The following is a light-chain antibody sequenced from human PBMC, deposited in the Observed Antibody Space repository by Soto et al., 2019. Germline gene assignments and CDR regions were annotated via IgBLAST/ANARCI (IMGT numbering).Light chain of an antibody. J-gene: IGKJ3*01. CDR1: QSVSSK. V-gene: IGKV3-15*01. Sequence: EIVMTQSPAALSLSPGERATLSCRASQSVSSKLAWYQQKPGQAPRLLIYGASTRATGIPARFSGSGSGTEFTLTISSLQSEDFATYYCQQYNSYSQFTFGPGTKVDIK. CDR2: GAS. CDR3: QQYNSYSQFT.